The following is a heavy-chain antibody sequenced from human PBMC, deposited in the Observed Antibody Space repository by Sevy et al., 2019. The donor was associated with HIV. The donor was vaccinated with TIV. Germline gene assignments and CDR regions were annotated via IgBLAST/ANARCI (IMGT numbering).Heavy chain of an antibody. D-gene: IGHD4-17*01. CDR1: GFTFSSYG. J-gene: IGHJ4*02. V-gene: IGHV3-33*01. CDR2: IWFDGSNT. Sequence: GGSLRLSCAASGFTFSSYGMHWVRQGPGKGLEWVAVIWFDGSNTYYADSVKGRFTISRDIAKNTLHLQMKGLRAEDTAVYYGAGDLEFYDSGDYGPAFMPDYWGQGTLVTVSS. CDR3: AGDLEFYDSGDYGPAFMPDY.